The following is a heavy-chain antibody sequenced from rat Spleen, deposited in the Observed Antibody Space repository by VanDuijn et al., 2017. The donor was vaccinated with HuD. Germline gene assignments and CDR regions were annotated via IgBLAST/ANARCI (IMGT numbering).Heavy chain of an antibody. CDR3: ARDGGYGSPFDY. V-gene: IGHV2-63*01. CDR1: GFSLTSNN. J-gene: IGHJ2*01. CDR2: MRYDVDT. Sequence: QVQLKESGLGLVQPSQTLSLTCTVSGFSLTSNNVHWVRQPTGKGLEWMGRMRYDVDTYYNQALKSRLSISRDTSKNKVFLKMNSLQTEDTAIYYCARDGGYGSPFDYWGQGVLVTVSS. D-gene: IGHD1-2*01.